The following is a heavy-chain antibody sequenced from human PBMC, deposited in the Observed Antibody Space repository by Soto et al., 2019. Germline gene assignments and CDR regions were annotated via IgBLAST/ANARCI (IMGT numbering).Heavy chain of an antibody. D-gene: IGHD3-3*01. CDR2: IYYSGST. CDR1: GGSISSYY. V-gene: IGHV4-59*01. J-gene: IGHJ5*02. Sequence: ASETLSLTCPVSGGSISSYYWSWIRQPPGKGLEWIGYIYYSGSTNYNPSLKSRVTISVDTSKNQFSLKLSSVTAADTAVYYCAREDDFWSGYYVSWGQGTLVTVSS. CDR3: AREDDFWSGYYVS.